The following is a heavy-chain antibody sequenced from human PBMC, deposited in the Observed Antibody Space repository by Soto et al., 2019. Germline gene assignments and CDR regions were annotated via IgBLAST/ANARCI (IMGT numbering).Heavy chain of an antibody. CDR3: PRWSYLDC. CDR2: ISGSDGKT. J-gene: IGHJ4*02. CDR1: GFSFGSYA. D-gene: IGHD3-3*01. Sequence: PGGSLRLSCAASGFSFGSYALSWVRQAPGKGLEWVSTISGSDGKTFYADSVKGRFSISRDTSQNTLYLQMNSLRADDTAIYYCPRWSYLDCWGQGTRVTVSS. V-gene: IGHV3-23*01.